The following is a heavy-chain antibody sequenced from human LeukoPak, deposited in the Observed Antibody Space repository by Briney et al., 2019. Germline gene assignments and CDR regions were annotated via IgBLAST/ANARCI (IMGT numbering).Heavy chain of an antibody. CDR3: ARHRSKWLQSSFDY. J-gene: IGHJ4*02. V-gene: IGHV4-39*01. Sequence: SETLSLTCTASGGSINSSSYYWGWIRQPPGKGLEWIGSIFYSGNTYDNPSLRSRVTISVDTSKNQFSLKLNSVTAADTAVYYCARHRSKWLQSSFDYWGQGTLVTVSS. D-gene: IGHD5-24*01. CDR1: GGSINSSSYY. CDR2: IFYSGNT.